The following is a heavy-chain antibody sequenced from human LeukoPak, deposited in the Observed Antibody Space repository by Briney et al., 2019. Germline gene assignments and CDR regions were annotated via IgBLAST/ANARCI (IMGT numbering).Heavy chain of an antibody. Sequence: GGSLRLSCAASGFTFSSYSMNWVRQAPGKGLGWVSSISSSSSYIYYADSVKGRFTISRDNAKNPLYLQMNSLRAEDTAVYYCARGLYSSGWYLAEYFQHWGQGTLVTVSS. CDR3: ARGLYSSGWYLAEYFQH. CDR2: ISSSSSYI. D-gene: IGHD6-19*01. CDR1: GFTFSSYS. V-gene: IGHV3-21*01. J-gene: IGHJ1*01.